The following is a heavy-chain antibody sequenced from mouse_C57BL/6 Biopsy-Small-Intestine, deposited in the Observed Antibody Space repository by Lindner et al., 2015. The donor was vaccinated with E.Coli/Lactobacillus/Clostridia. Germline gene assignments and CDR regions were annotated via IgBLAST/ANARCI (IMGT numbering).Heavy chain of an antibody. J-gene: IGHJ2*01. CDR1: GYSFISYY. CDR3: ARGDDGYYH. D-gene: IGHD2-3*01. V-gene: IGHV1-66*01. Sequence: VQLQESGPELVKPGASVKISCKASGYSFISYYIHWVKQRPGQGLEWIGWIYPGSGNTKYNEKFKGKATLTADTPSSTAYMQLSSLTSEDSAVYYCARGDDGYYHWGQGTTLTVSS. CDR2: IYPGSGNT.